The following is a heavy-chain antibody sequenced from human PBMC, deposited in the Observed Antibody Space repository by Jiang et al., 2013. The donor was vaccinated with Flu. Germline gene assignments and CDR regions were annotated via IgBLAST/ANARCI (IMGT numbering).Heavy chain of an antibody. D-gene: IGHD6-19*01. V-gene: IGHV6-1*01. CDR1: GDSVSSNRVA. J-gene: IGHJ4*02. CDR2: TYYRSKWYN. CDR3: ARDQRVAGQFDS. Sequence: SQTLSLTCAISGDSVSSNRVAWNWIRQSPSRGLEWLGRTYYRSKWYNDYAVSVKSRITINPDTSKNQISLQLNSVTPEDTAVYYCARDQRVAGQFDSWGQGTLVTVSS.